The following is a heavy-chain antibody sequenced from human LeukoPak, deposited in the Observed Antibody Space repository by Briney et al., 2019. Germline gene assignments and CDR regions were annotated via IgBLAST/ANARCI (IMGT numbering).Heavy chain of an antibody. Sequence: PGGSLRLSCGASGFTFSTYRMTWVRQAPGKGLEWVANIKQDGSETYCVDSVKGRFTISRDNAKNSVYLQMNSLRAEDTAVYYCARGRGVISAWGQGTLVTVSS. J-gene: IGHJ5*02. CDR3: ARGRGVISA. CDR1: GFTFSTYR. V-gene: IGHV3-7*01. CDR2: IKQDGSET. D-gene: IGHD2-15*01.